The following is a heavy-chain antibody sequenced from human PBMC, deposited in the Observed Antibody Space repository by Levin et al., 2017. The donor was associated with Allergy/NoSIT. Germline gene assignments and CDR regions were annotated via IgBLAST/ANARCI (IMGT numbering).Heavy chain of an antibody. J-gene: IGHJ4*02. D-gene: IGHD5-18*01. CDR3: AHNPRYNYGYGNFDS. Sequence: SGPTLVKPTQTLTLTCTFSGFSLTTSGVGVGWIRQSPGKALEWLALIYWDDDKRYSPSLKSRLTITKDTSKNQVVLTMTNLDPVDTGTYFCAHNPRYNYGYGNFDSWGQGTLVTVSS. V-gene: IGHV2-5*02. CDR1: GFSLTTSGVG. CDR2: IYWDDDK.